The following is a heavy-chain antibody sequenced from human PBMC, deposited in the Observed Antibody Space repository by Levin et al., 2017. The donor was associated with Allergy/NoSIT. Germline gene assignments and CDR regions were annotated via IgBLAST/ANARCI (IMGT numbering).Heavy chain of an antibody. V-gene: IGHV4-39*02. CDR2: IYYTGSS. CDR3: ARSSSLEWFDP. D-gene: IGHD3-3*01. J-gene: IGHJ5*02. Sequence: MSGGSLRLSCTVSGGSIISTNYYWGWIRQPPGKGLEWIGSIYYTGSSHYNPSLQSRVTISVDTSKDHFSLNLSSVTAADTAVYYCARSSSLEWFDPWGQGTLVTVSS. CDR1: GGSIISTNYY.